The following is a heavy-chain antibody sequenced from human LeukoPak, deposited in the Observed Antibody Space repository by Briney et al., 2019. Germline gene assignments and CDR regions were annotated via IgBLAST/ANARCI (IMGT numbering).Heavy chain of an antibody. CDR1: GFTFNNNA. CDR2: INGGGDAT. CDR3: ARCTASCYANAFDV. Sequence: GGSLRLFCATSGFTFNNNAMSWVRQAPGKGLEWVSAINGGGDATEYADSVKGRFTISRDNSKNTLYLQMNSLRPDDTAVYYCARCTASCYANAFDVWGQGTLLTVSS. V-gene: IGHV3-23*01. J-gene: IGHJ3*01. D-gene: IGHD2-2*01.